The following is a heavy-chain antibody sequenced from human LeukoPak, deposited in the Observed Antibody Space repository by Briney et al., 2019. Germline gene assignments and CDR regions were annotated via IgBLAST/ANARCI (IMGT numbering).Heavy chain of an antibody. CDR2: ISSSSSYI. J-gene: IGHJ6*02. V-gene: IGHV3-21*04. CDR3: ARDHGSGINYYYGMDV. Sequence: GGSLRLSCAASGFTFSSYSMNWVRQAPGKGLEWVSSISSSSSYIYYADSVKGRSTISRDNAKNSLYLQMNSLRAEDTAVYYCARDHGSGINYYYGMDVWGQGTTVTVSS. D-gene: IGHD3-10*01. CDR1: GFTFSSYS.